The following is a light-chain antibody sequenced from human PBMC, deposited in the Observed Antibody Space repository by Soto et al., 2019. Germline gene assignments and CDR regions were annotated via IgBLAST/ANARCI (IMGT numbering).Light chain of an antibody. V-gene: IGKV3-15*01. J-gene: IGKJ1*01. CDR2: DAS. CDR1: QSVSSN. CDR3: EQYNYWPPWT. Sequence: ELVMTQSPATLSVSPGARATLSCRATQSVSSNLAWDQQKPGRAPRLLIYDASTRATGVPARFSGSGSGTEVALTINSLQSEDFAVYYCEQYNYWPPWTFGQGTKVEIK.